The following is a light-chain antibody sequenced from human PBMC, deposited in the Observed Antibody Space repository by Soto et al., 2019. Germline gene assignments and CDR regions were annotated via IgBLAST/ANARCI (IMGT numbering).Light chain of an antibody. Sequence: QSVLTQPRSVSGSPGQSVTISCTGTSSDVGGYNYVSWYQQHPGKAPKLMIYDVSKRPSGVPDRFSGAKSGNTASLTISGLQAEDEADYYCCSYAGSYTLGVGTQLTVL. J-gene: IGLJ2*01. CDR1: SSDVGGYNY. V-gene: IGLV2-11*01. CDR2: DVS. CDR3: CSYAGSYT.